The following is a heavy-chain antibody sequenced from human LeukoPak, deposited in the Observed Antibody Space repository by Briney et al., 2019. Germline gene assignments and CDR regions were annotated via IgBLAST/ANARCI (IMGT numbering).Heavy chain of an antibody. CDR3: ARGLDRYSSGWYGHY. J-gene: IGHJ4*02. V-gene: IGHV4-34*01. Sequence: SETLSLTCAVYGGSFSGYYWSWIRQPPGKGLEWIGEINHSGSTNYNPSLKSRVTISVDTSKNQFSLKLSSVTAADTAVYYCARGLDRYSSGWYGHYWGQGTLVTVSS. D-gene: IGHD6-19*01. CDR2: INHSGST. CDR1: GGSFSGYY.